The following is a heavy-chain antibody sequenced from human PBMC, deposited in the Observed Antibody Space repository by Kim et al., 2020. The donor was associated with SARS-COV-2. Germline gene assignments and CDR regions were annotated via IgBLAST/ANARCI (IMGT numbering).Heavy chain of an antibody. V-gene: IGHV3-30*18. CDR2: ISYDGSNK. CDR3: ANSSGKRQRTKLGIRDDAFDI. D-gene: IGHD7-27*01. Sequence: GGSLRLSCAASGFTFSSYGMHWVRQAPGKGLEWVAVISYDGSNKYYADSVKGRFTISRDNSKNTLYLQMNSLRAEDTAVYYCANSSGKRQRTKLGIRDDAFDIWGQGTMVTVSS. J-gene: IGHJ3*02. CDR1: GFTFSSYG.